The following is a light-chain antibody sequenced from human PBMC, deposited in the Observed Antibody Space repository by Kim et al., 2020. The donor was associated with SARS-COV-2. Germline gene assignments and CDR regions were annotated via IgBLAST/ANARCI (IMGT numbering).Light chain of an antibody. J-gene: IGLJ3*02. CDR2: QDS. V-gene: IGLV3-1*01. Sequence: VSVSPGQTASITCSGDKLGDKYACWYQQNPGQSPVLVIYQDSKRPSGIPERFSGSNSGNTATLTISGTQAMDEADYYCQAWDSTWVFGGGTQLTVL. CDR3: QAWDSTWV. CDR1: KLGDKY.